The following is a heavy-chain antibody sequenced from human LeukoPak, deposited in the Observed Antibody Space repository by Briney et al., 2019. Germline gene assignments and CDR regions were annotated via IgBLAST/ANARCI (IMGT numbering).Heavy chain of an antibody. CDR3: ARVGSGWYGLEIRKSWFDP. Sequence: ASVKVSCKASGYTFSSYGISWVRQAPGQGLEWMGWISTYNGNTNYAQKLQGRVTMTTDISTSTAYMELRSLRSDDTAVYYCARVGSGWYGLEIRKSWFDPWGQGTLFTVSS. V-gene: IGHV1-18*04. D-gene: IGHD6-19*01. CDR1: GYTFSSYG. J-gene: IGHJ5*02. CDR2: ISTYNGNT.